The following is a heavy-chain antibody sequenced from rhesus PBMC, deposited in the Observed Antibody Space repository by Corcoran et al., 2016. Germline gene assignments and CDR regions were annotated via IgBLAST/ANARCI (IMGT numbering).Heavy chain of an antibody. V-gene: IGHV4-80*01. Sequence: QVQLQASGPGLVKPSETLSLTCAVSGGSFSSYWWSWIRQPPGRGLEWIGEINGNSGSTNDNPSLKSRVTISKDASKNQFSLKLSSVTAADTAVYYCARYCTGSGCYGVWGPGVLVTVSS. CDR2: INGNSGST. D-gene: IGHD2-21*01. CDR3: ARYCTGSGCYGV. J-gene: IGHJ5-1*01. CDR1: GGSFSSYW.